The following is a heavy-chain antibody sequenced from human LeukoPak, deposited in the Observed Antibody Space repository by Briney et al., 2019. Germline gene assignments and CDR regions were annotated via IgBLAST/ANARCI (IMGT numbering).Heavy chain of an antibody. J-gene: IGHJ4*02. D-gene: IGHD1-26*01. CDR1: GGSISSYY. CDR2: IYYSGST. Sequence: SETLSLTCTVSGGSISSYYWSWIRQPPGKGLEWIGYIYYSGSTNYNPSLKSRVTISVGTSKNQFSLKLSSVTAADTAVYYCARHGATVPFDYWGQGTLVTVSS. V-gene: IGHV4-59*08. CDR3: ARHGATVPFDY.